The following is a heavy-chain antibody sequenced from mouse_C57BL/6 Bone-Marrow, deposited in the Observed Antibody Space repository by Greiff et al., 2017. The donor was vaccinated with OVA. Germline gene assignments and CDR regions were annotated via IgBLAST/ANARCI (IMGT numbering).Heavy chain of an antibody. Sequence: VQLQQPGAELVKPGASVKLSCKASGYTFTSYWMQWVKQRPGQGLEWIGEIDPSDSYTNYNQKFKGKATLTVDTSSSTAYMQLSSLTSEDSAVYYCGYGSSDAYFEVWGTGTTVTVSS. CDR1: GYTFTSYW. CDR2: IDPSDSYT. J-gene: IGHJ1*03. V-gene: IGHV1-50*01. CDR3: GYGSSDAYFEV. D-gene: IGHD1-1*01.